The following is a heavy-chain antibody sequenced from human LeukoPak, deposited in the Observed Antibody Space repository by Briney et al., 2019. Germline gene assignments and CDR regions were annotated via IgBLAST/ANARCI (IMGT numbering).Heavy chain of an antibody. V-gene: IGHV3-23*01. Sequence: GGSLRLSCAASGFTFSSYAMSWARQAPGKGLEWVSAISGSGGSTYYADSVKGRFTISRDNSKNTLYLQMNSLRAEDTAVYYCAKDLGNWNSGTPGSYWGQGTLVTVSS. CDR3: AKDLGNWNSGTPGSY. D-gene: IGHD1-7*01. CDR2: ISGSGGST. J-gene: IGHJ4*02. CDR1: GFTFSSYA.